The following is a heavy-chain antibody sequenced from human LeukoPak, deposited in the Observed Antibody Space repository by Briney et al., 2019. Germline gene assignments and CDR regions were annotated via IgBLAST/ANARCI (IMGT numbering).Heavy chain of an antibody. CDR3: XXXXXXXXXXXXYXXXXMDV. V-gene: IGHV3-23*01. CDR1: GFPFXSYG. J-gene: IGHJ6*03. CDR2: ITGRGDAT. Sequence: GFPFXSYGMSWVRQAPGKGLEWVSTITGRGDATYYADSVKGRFTISRDNAKNSLYLQMNSLRAEETAVYYCXXXXXXXXXXXXYXXXXMDVWGXGXTVTVSS.